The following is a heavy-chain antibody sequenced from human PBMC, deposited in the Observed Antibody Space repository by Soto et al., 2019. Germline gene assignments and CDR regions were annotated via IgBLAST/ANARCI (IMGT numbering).Heavy chain of an antibody. D-gene: IGHD3-3*01. CDR2: IIYDGSNK. Sequence: GGSLRLSCAASGFTFSSYGMHWVRQAPGKGLEGVAVIIYDGSNKYYAHSVNGRFTISRDNTKNTIYLQMNSLRAEDTAVYYCAKDRKKYYEFWGGYFPYYYSDMDVWGQGTTVTVSS. V-gene: IGHV3-30*18. CDR1: GFTFSSYG. CDR3: AKDRKKYYEFWGGYFPYYYSDMDV. J-gene: IGHJ6*02.